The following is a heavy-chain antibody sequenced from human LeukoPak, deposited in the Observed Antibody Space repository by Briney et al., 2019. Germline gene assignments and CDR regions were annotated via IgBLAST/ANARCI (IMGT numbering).Heavy chain of an antibody. D-gene: IGHD3-22*01. CDR2: IKHNGGEK. CDR1: GFTFTDYF. J-gene: IGHJ4*02. Sequence: GGSLRLSCVASGFTFTDYFMSWVRQAPGRGLEWVASIKHNGGEKYYVDSVKGRFTISRDNAKNSLYLEMSSLRVEDTAVYYCARDRGWRSSGYYLYHFDYWGQGTLVTFAS. CDR3: ARDRGWRSSGYYLYHFDY. V-gene: IGHV3-7*01.